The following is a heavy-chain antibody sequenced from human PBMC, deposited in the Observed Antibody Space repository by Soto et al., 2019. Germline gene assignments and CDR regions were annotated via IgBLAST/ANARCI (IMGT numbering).Heavy chain of an antibody. J-gene: IGHJ4*02. CDR1: GFTFSSYA. CDR3: AKKRGIPSEWLDSRFDY. D-gene: IGHD6-19*01. V-gene: IGHV3-23*01. CDR2: ISGSGGST. Sequence: GGSLRLSCAASGFTFSSYAMSWVRQAPGKGLEWVSAISGSGGSTYYADSVEGRFTISRDNSKNTLYLQMNSLRAEDTAVYYCAKKRGIPSEWLDSRFDYWGQGTLVTVSS.